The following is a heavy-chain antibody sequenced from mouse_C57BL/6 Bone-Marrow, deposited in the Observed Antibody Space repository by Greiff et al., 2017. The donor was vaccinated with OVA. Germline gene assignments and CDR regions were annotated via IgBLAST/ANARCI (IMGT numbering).Heavy chain of an antibody. D-gene: IGHD1-1*01. V-gene: IGHV1-61*01. CDR3: AIGIYGKCFDY. CDR1: GYTFTSYW. CDR2: IYPSDSET. J-gene: IGHJ2*01. Sequence: QVQLQQPGAELVRPGSSVKLSCKASGYTFTSYWMDWVKQRPGQGLEWIGNIYPSDSETHYNQKFKGKATLTVDTSSSTAYMELHSLTSEDSAVYFCAIGIYGKCFDYWGQGTTLTVSS.